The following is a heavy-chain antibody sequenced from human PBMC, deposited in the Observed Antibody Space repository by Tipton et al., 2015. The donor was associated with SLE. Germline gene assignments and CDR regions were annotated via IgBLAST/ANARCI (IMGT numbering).Heavy chain of an antibody. CDR1: GGSVRSNY. CDR2: ISYGGGT. Sequence: TLSLTCSVSGGSVRSNYWIWIRQPPGKGLEWIGYISYGGGTNYNPSLKSRVTISVDTAKSQFSLRLTSVTAADTAVYYCARGLLTWRGAIVGVDVWGQGTTVNVSS. V-gene: IGHV4-59*08. D-gene: IGHD2-21*01. CDR3: ARGLLTWRGAIVGVDV. J-gene: IGHJ6*02.